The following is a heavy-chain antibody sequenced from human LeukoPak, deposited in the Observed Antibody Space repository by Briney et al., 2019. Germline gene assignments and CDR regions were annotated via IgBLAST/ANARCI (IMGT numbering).Heavy chain of an antibody. Sequence: PGGSLRLSCMASGFTLSDYYMIWVRQTPGNGLEWVANIKQDGSERNYVGSVKGRFTISRDNAKNSLYLQMNSLSAEDTAVYYCARGGRQGTGDYWGQGTLVTVSS. CDR3: ARGGRQGTGDY. V-gene: IGHV3-7*03. J-gene: IGHJ4*02. CDR2: IKQDGSER. CDR1: GFTLSDYY. D-gene: IGHD1-14*01.